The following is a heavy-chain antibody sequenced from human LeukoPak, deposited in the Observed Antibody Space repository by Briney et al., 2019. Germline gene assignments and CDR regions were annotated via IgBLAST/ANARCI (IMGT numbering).Heavy chain of an antibody. CDR2: VYYKGNT. CDR3: ARAREFSSSSGRAYYFDY. V-gene: IGHV4-39*07. CDR1: GGSVSSSSYY. Sequence: SSETLSLTCIVSGGSVSSSSYYWGWIRQPPGRGLEWIGSVYYKGNTYYIPSLKSRVTMSVGTSKNQFSLKLSSVTAADTAMYYCARAREFSSSSGRAYYFDYWGQGTLVTVSS. J-gene: IGHJ4*02. D-gene: IGHD6-6*01.